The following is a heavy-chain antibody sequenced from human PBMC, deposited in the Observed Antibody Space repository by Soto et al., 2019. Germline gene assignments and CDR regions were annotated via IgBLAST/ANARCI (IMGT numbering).Heavy chain of an antibody. D-gene: IGHD3-16*01. CDR3: ARHWGRKVFDY. CDR1: NGSVSSPLSY. CDR2: IYFSGST. Sequence: SETLSLTCSVSNGSVSSPLSYWGWIRQPPGKGPQWIGAIYFSGSTSYNPSLKSRVTISVDTSKNQFSLKLSSVTAADTAVYYCARHWGRKVFDYWGQGTLVTVSS. V-gene: IGHV4-39*01. J-gene: IGHJ4*02.